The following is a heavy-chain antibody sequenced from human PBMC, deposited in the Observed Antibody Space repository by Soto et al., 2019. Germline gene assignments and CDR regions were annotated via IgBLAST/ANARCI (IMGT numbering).Heavy chain of an antibody. CDR2: IWYDGSNK. Sequence: QVQLVESGGGVVQPGRSLRLSCAASGFTFSSYGMHWVRQAPGKGLEWVAVIWYDGSNKYYADSVKGRFTISRDNSKNTPYLQMNSLRAEDTAVYYCARSFQFVRGVDYWGQGTLVTVSS. CDR3: ARSFQFVRGVDY. V-gene: IGHV3-33*01. J-gene: IGHJ4*02. CDR1: GFTFSSYG. D-gene: IGHD3-10*01.